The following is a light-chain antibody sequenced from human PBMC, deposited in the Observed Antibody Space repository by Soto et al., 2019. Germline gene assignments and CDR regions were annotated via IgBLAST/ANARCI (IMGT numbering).Light chain of an antibody. V-gene: IGKV3-11*01. CDR1: QSVSSY. CDR3: QQRSSWPLIT. CDR2: DAS. J-gene: IGKJ5*01. Sequence: ILLTQSPATLALSPWEIATLSLTASQSVSSYLAWYQQKPGQAPRLLIYDASNRATGIPARFSGSGSGTDFTLTISSLEPEDFAVYYCQQRSSWPLITFGQGTRLEIK.